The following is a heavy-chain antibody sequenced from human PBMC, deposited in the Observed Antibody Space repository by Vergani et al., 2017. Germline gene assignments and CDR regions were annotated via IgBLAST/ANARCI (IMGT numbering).Heavy chain of an antibody. CDR1: GFTFSSYS. CDR2: ISSSSSYI. J-gene: IGHJ4*02. V-gene: IGHV3-21*01. CDR3: ARDHGSKVGLYLFDY. Sequence: EVQLVESGGGLVKPGGSLRLSCAASGFTFSSYSMNWVRQAPGKGLERVSSISSSSSYIYYADSVKGRFTISRDNAKNSLYLQMNSLRAEDTAVYYCARDHGSKVGLYLFDYWGQGTLVTVSS. D-gene: IGHD1-26*01.